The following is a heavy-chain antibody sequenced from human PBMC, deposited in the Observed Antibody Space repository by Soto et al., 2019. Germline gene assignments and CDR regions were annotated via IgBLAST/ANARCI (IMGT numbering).Heavy chain of an antibody. CDR2: IVVGSGNT. CDR3: AVLRGYYYGMDV. V-gene: IGHV1-58*01. J-gene: IGHJ6*02. CDR1: GFTFTSSA. D-gene: IGHD3-10*01. Sequence: QMQLVQSGPEVKKPGTSVKVSCKASGFTFTSSAVQWVRQARGQRLEWLGWIVVGSGNTNYAQKFQERVTITRDMSTSTAYMELSSLRSEDTAVYYCAVLRGYYYGMDVWGQGTTVTVSS.